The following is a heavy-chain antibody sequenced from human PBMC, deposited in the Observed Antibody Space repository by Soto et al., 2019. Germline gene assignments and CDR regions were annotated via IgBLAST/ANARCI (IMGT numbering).Heavy chain of an antibody. CDR2: INPNGGGT. V-gene: IGHV1-2*02. D-gene: IGHD6-19*01. Sequence: ASVKVSCKASGYTFTGFYIQWVRQAPGQGLEWMGWINPNGGGTNYAQKFQGRVTMTRDTAISTAFMELSWLRSGDTALYYWATGVGAGTFPLLYYFDYWGQGTLVTVSS. CDR3: ATGVGAGTFPLLYYFDY. J-gene: IGHJ4*02. CDR1: GYTFTGFY.